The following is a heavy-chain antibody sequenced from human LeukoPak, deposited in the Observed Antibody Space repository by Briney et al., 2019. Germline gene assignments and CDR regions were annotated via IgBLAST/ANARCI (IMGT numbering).Heavy chain of an antibody. V-gene: IGHV3-21*01. CDR1: GFTFSSYS. CDR3: ARFYYYDSSGYYGDAFDI. CDR2: ISSSSSYI. D-gene: IGHD3-22*01. Sequence: PGGSLRLSCAASGFTFSSYSMNWVRQAPGKGLEWVSSISSSSSYIYYADSVKGRFTISRDNAKNSLYLQMNSLRAEDTAAYYCARFYYYDSSGYYGDAFDIWGQGTMVTVSS. J-gene: IGHJ3*02.